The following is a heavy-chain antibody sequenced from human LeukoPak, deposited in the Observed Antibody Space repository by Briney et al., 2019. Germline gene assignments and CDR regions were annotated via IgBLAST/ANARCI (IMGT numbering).Heavy chain of an antibody. Sequence: GASVKVSCKASGYTFTSYDINWVRQATGQGLEWMGWMNPNSGNTGYAQKFQGRVTTTRNTSISTAYMELSSLRSEDTAVYYCARGIGAAAHFYYYYYYMDVWGKGTTVTVSS. CDR3: ARGIGAAAHFYYYYYYMDV. CDR1: GYTFTSYD. V-gene: IGHV1-8*01. CDR2: MNPNSGNT. D-gene: IGHD6-13*01. J-gene: IGHJ6*03.